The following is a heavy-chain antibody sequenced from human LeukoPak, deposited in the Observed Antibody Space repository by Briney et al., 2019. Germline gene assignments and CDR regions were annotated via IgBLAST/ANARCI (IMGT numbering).Heavy chain of an antibody. CDR2: FGPEDGET. CDR3: ATGIAVAGTTGFDY. Sequence: ASVKVSCKVSGYTLTELSMHWVRQAPGKGLEWMGGFGPEDGETIYAQKFQGRVTMTEGTSTDTAYMELSSLRSEDTAVYYCATGIAVAGTTGFDYWGQGTLVTVSS. D-gene: IGHD6-19*01. CDR1: GYTLTELS. V-gene: IGHV1-24*01. J-gene: IGHJ4*02.